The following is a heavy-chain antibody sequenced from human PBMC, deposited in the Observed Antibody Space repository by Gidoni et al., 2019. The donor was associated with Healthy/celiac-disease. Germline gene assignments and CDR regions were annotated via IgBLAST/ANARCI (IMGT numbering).Heavy chain of an antibody. D-gene: IGHD6-13*01. V-gene: IGHV4-4*07. CDR3: ETSRDSSSWSLYYYYGMDV. J-gene: IGHJ6*02. CDR2: IYTSGST. CDR1: GGSISSYY. Sequence: QVQLQESGPGLVKPSATLSLTCTVSGGSISSYYWSWIRQPAGKGLEWIGRIYTSGSTNYNPSLKSRVTMSVDTSKNQFSLKLSSVTAADTAVYYCETSRDSSSWSLYYYYGMDVWGQGTTVTVSS.